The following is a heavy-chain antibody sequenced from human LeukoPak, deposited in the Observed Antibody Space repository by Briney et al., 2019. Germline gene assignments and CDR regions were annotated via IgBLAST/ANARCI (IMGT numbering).Heavy chain of an antibody. J-gene: IGHJ6*03. CDR3: ARGASKMGYYMDV. V-gene: IGHV1-69*01. CDR2: IIPIFGTA. CDR1: GGTFSSYA. D-gene: IGHD5-24*01. Sequence: SVKVSCKASGGTFSSYAISWVRQAPGQGREGMGGIIPIFGTANYAQKFQGRLTITADESTSTAYMELSSLRSEDTAVYYCARGASKMGYYMDVWGKGTTITISS.